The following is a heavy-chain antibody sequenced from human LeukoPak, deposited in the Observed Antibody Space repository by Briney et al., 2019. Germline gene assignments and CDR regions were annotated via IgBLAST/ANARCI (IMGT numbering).Heavy chain of an antibody. CDR3: ARRSSRSFDY. D-gene: IGHD2-2*01. Sequence: GGSLRLSCAASGFTFSSYEMNWVRQAPGKGLEWVSYISSSGSTIYYADSVKGRFTISRDNAKNSLYLQMNSLRAEDTAIYYCARRSSRSFDYWGQGALVTVSS. CDR2: ISSSGSTI. CDR1: GFTFSSYE. V-gene: IGHV3-48*03. J-gene: IGHJ4*02.